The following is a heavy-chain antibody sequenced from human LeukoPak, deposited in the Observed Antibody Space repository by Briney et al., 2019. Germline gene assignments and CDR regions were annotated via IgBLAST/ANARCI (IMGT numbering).Heavy chain of an antibody. J-gene: IGHJ4*02. CDR3: ARARYNWNYVGLDY. V-gene: IGHV3-21*01. D-gene: IGHD1-7*01. Sequence: KPGGSLRLSCAASGFTFSSYSMNWVRQAPGKGLEWVSSISSSSSYIYYADSVKGRFTISRDNAKNSLYLQMNSLRAEDTAVYYCARARYNWNYVGLDYWGQGTLVTVSS. CDR2: ISSSSSYI. CDR1: GFTFSSYS.